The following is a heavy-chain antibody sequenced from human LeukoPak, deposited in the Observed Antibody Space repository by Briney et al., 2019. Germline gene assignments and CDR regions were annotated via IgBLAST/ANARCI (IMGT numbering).Heavy chain of an antibody. Sequence: GGSLRLSCVGSGFTFSTYSMNWVRQAPGKGLEWVSSISSGSTYRYYADSLKGRFTISRDNAKNSLYLQMKSLRAEDTAVYYCARGIALAGTTDYWGQGTLVTVSS. V-gene: IGHV3-21*01. CDR2: ISSGSTYR. D-gene: IGHD6-19*01. J-gene: IGHJ4*02. CDR1: GFTFSTYS. CDR3: ARGIALAGTTDY.